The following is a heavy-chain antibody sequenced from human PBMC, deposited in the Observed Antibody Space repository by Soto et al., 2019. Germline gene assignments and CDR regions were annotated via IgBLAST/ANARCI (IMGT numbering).Heavy chain of an antibody. J-gene: IGHJ3*02. CDR1: GFTFSNYA. CDR3: ARDGGGDALDI. Sequence: ESGGGVVQPGRSLRLSCAASGFTFSNYAIHWVRQAPGKGLEWVSIISYDGRNKYYADSLKGRFTISRDNSKNTVYLQMNSLRAEDTAVYYCARDGGGDALDIWGQGTMVTVSS. V-gene: IGHV3-30*04. D-gene: IGHD3-16*01. CDR2: ISYDGRNK.